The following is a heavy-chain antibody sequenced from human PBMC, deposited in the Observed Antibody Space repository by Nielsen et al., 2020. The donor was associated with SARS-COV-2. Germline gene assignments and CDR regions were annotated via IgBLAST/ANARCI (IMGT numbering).Heavy chain of an antibody. CDR2: IGTTGDKT. CDR3: AKISGSQRHYFDF. J-gene: IGHJ4*02. D-gene: IGHD1-26*01. V-gene: IGHV3-23*01. Sequence: GESLKISCAASGFTFDNYAMTWARQAPGKGLEWVSSIGTTGDKTFYADSVKGRFTISRDNSKNTLYLQLNSLRAEDTAVFYCAKISGSQRHYFDFWGQGALVTVSS. CDR1: GFTFDNYA.